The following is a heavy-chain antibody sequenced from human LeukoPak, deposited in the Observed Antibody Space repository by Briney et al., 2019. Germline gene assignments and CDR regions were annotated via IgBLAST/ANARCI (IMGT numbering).Heavy chain of an antibody. J-gene: IGHJ4*02. V-gene: IGHV3-11*05. CDR1: GFTFSDYY. Sequence: PGGSLRLSCAASGFTFSDYYMSWIRQAPGQGLEWVSYISSSSSYTNYADSVKGRFTISRDNAKNSLYLQMNSLRAEDTAVYYCARAVSVGATGYYFDYWGQGTLVTVSS. CDR2: ISSSSSYT. CDR3: ARAVSVGATGYYFDY. D-gene: IGHD1-26*01.